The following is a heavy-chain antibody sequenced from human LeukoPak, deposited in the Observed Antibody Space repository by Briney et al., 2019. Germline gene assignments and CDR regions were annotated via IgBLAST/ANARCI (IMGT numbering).Heavy chain of an antibody. Sequence: GGSLRLSRVASGFTFSRYDMHWVRQAPGKGLQWVAVISFDGGNEIYADSVKGRFTISRDNSKNTLSLEMDSLRGEDTAVYYCARGRVSRPLTPPEYWGQGTLVTVSS. CDR3: ARGRVSRPLTPPEY. CDR1: GFTFSRYD. CDR2: ISFDGGNE. J-gene: IGHJ4*02. D-gene: IGHD2-15*01. V-gene: IGHV3-30-3*01.